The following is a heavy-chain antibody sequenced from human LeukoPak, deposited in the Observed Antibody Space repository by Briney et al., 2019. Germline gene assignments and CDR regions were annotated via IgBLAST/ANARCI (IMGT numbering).Heavy chain of an antibody. V-gene: IGHV1-18*01. Sequence: ASVKVSCKASGYTFTSYGISWVRQAPGQGLEWMGWISTYNGDTDYAQKLQGRVTMTTDTSTSTAYMELRSLRSDDTAVYYCARDPGQYYDILTGYYTPYYFDYWGQGTLVTVSS. D-gene: IGHD3-9*01. CDR1: GYTFTSYG. J-gene: IGHJ4*02. CDR2: ISTYNGDT. CDR3: ARDPGQYYDILTGYYTPYYFDY.